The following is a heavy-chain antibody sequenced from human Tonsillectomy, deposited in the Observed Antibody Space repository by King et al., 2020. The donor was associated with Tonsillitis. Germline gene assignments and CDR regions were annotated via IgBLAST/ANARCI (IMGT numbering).Heavy chain of an antibody. CDR2: IKSKPNGGTT. J-gene: IGHJ4*02. CDR3: TTDYGDNDDY. D-gene: IGHD4-17*01. V-gene: IGHV3-15*07. CDR1: GFLFSNAW. Sequence: VQLVESGGGLVKPGGSLRLSCAASGFLFSNAWMNWVRQAPGKGLEWVGRIKSKPNGGTTDYAAPVKGRFTVSRDDSKNTLYLQMNSLKTEDTAVYYCTTDYGDNDDYWGQGTLVTVSS.